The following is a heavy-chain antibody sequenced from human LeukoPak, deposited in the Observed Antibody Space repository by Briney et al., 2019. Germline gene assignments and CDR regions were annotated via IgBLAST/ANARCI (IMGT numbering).Heavy chain of an antibody. CDR2: ISPGGGTT. CDR1: GFAFGSEA. CDR3: AKSRSGSANWALRIFDN. D-gene: IGHD1-1*01. Sequence: GGSLRLSCAVSGFAFGSEAMSWVRQSPARGLEWVASISPGGGTTYYADYVKGRFTISRDNSNNSLFVQMNSLRVEDTAVYFCAKSRSGSANWALRIFDNGGQGTLVTVSS. J-gene: IGHJ4*02. V-gene: IGHV3-23*01.